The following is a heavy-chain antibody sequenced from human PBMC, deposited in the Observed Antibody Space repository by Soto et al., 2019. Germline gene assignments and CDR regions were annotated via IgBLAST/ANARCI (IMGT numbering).Heavy chain of an antibody. J-gene: IGHJ6*03. V-gene: IGHV4-59*01. D-gene: IGHD2-2*02. CDR2: IYYSGST. CDR1: GGSISSYY. CDR3: AREGTAIPQYMDV. Sequence: PSEPLSLTCTVSGGSISSYYWSWIRQPPGKGLEWIGYIYYSGSTNYNPSLKSRVTISVDTSKNQFSLKLSSVTAADTAVYYCAREGTAIPQYMDVWGKGTTVTVSS.